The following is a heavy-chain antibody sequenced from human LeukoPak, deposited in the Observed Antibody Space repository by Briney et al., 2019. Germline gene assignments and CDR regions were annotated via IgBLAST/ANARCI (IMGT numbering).Heavy chain of an antibody. D-gene: IGHD6-13*01. CDR3: ARDQGSSWYYFDY. Sequence: GGSLRLSCAASGFTFSSYAIHWVRQAPGKGLEWVAVISYDGSNKYYADSVKGRFTISRDNSKNTLYLQMNSLRAEDTAVYYCARDQGSSWYYFDYWGQGTLVTVSS. V-gene: IGHV3-30-3*01. J-gene: IGHJ4*02. CDR2: ISYDGSNK. CDR1: GFTFSSYA.